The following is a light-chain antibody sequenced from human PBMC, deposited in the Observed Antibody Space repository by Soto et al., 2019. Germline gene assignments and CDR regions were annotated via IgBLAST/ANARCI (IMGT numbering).Light chain of an antibody. J-gene: IGLJ1*01. CDR1: SSDVGGYNY. CDR2: EVS. CDR3: SSYAGINNPV. V-gene: IGLV2-8*01. Sequence: QSALTQPPSASGSPGQSVTISCTGSSSDVGGYNYVSWYHHHPGTAPKLMIYEVSKRPAGVPDRFSGFKSGNTASLTVSGLQAEDEAGNCCSSYAGINNPVFGAGPKRTVL.